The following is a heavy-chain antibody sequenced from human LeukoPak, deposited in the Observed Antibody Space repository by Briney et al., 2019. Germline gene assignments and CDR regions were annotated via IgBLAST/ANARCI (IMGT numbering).Heavy chain of an antibody. CDR2: IKSDGSET. J-gene: IGHJ6*02. CDR1: GFTFSSYT. CDR3: ASDRVQYGLDV. Sequence: GGSLRLSCAASGFTFSSYTMSWVRQAPGKGLVWVSRIKSDGSETNYADSVKGRFTISRDNAKNTLNLQMNSLRAEDTAVYYCASDRVQYGLDVWVQGTTVSVSS. V-gene: IGHV3-74*01.